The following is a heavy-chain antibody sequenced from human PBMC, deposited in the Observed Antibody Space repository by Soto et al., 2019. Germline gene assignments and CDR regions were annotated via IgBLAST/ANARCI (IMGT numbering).Heavy chain of an antibody. CDR1: GFTFRSYW. J-gene: IGHJ4*02. V-gene: IGHV3-74*01. CDR3: ASGRSSLNLES. D-gene: IGHD6-6*01. Sequence: EVQLVESGGGLVQPGGSLRLSCAASGFTFRSYWMQWVRQAPGKGLVWVSVINRDGSSTNYADSVKGRFTISRDNAKNTLYLQMNSLRAEDTAVYYCASGRSSLNLESWGQGALGSV. CDR2: INRDGSST.